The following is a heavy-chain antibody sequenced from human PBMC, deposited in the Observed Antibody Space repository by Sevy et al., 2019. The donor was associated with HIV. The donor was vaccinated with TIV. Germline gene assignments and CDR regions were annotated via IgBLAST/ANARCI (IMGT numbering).Heavy chain of an antibody. CDR2: ISSSSSYI. CDR1: GFTFSSYS. CDR3: ARGGGFIAARTPLGYYYYYMDV. D-gene: IGHD6-6*01. V-gene: IGHV3-21*01. J-gene: IGHJ6*03. Sequence: GGSLRLSCAASGFTFSSYSMNWVRQAPGKGLEWVSSISSSSSYIYYADSVKGRFTISRDNAKNSLYLQMNSLRAEDTAVYYWARGGGFIAARTPLGYYYYYMDVWGKGTTVTVSS.